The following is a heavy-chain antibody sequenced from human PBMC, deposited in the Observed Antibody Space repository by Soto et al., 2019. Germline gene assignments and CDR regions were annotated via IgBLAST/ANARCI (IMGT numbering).Heavy chain of an antibody. Sequence: QVPLVESGGGVVQPGRSLRLSCAASGFTFSNYAMHWLRQAPGKGLEWVAAISYDGSNKYYADSVKGRFTISRDNSKNTLYLQMNSLRAEDTAVYYCARGGGYSGSYYFDYWGQGTLVTVSS. D-gene: IGHD1-26*01. V-gene: IGHV3-30-3*01. CDR2: ISYDGSNK. CDR1: GFTFSNYA. J-gene: IGHJ4*02. CDR3: ARGGGYSGSYYFDY.